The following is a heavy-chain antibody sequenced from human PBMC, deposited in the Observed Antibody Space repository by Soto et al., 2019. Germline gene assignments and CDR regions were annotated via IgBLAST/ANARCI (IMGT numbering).Heavy chain of an antibody. J-gene: IGHJ5*02. CDR3: ARDRVYYYDSSGPRTWFDP. D-gene: IGHD3-22*01. V-gene: IGHV4-30-4*01. Sequence: SETLSLTCTVSGGSISSGDYYWSWIRQPPGKGLEWIGYIYYSGSTYYNPPLKSRVTISVDTSKNQFSLKLSSVTAADTAVYYCARDRVYYYDSSGPRTWFDPWGQGTLVTVSS. CDR2: IYYSGST. CDR1: GGSISSGDYY.